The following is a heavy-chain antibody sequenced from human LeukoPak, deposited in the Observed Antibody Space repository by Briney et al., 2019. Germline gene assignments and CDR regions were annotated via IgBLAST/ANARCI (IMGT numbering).Heavy chain of an antibody. D-gene: IGHD3-10*01. J-gene: IGHJ4*02. CDR3: ARLTLREAYYYGSGSLPDY. V-gene: IGHV4-39*01. CDR1: GXSISSSSDY. CDR2: IYYSGST. Sequence: SETLSLTCTVSGXSISSSSDYWGWIRQPPGKGREWIGSIYYSGSTYYNPSLKSRVTISVDTSKNQFSLKLSSVTAADTAVYYCARLTLREAYYYGSGSLPDYWGQGTLVTVSS.